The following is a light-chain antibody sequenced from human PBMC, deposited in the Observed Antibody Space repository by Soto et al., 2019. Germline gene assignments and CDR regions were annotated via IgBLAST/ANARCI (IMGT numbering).Light chain of an antibody. CDR1: SSDVGGSDS. J-gene: IGLJ1*01. CDR2: EVS. V-gene: IGLV2-8*01. CDR3: SSYAGRNNFYV. Sequence: QSALTQPPSASGSPGQSVTISCTGTSSDVGGSDSVSWYQQHPGKAPKLMIYEVSKRPSGVPDRFSGSKSGNTASLTVSGLQAEDEADYYCSSYAGRNNFYVFGTGTKVTV.